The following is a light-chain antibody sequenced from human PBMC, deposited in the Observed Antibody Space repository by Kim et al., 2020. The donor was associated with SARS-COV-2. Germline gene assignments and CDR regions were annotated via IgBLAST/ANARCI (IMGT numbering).Light chain of an antibody. CDR2: SNN. J-gene: IGLJ3*02. CDR3: ATWDDSLNGPYWV. V-gene: IGLV1-44*01. Sequence: TISWLGSKFNIGSNSVSWYQQLPGTAPKLLIFSNNQRPAGVPERFSGSKSGTSASLAISRLQSEDEADYDCATWDDSLNGPYWVIGGGTQLTVL. CDR1: KFNIGSNS.